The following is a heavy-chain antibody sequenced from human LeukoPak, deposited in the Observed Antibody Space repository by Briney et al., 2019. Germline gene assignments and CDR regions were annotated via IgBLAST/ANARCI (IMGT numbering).Heavy chain of an antibody. CDR1: GFTFSSYG. V-gene: IGHV3-30*18. D-gene: IGHD6-13*01. CDR3: AKDLAPGIAAAGTRELVY. Sequence: GSLRLSCAASGFTFSSYGMHWVRQAPGKGLEWVAVISYDGSNKYYADSVKGRFTISRDNSKNTLYLQMNSLRAEDTAVYYCAKDLAPGIAAAGTRELVYWGQGTLVTVSS. CDR2: ISYDGSNK. J-gene: IGHJ4*02.